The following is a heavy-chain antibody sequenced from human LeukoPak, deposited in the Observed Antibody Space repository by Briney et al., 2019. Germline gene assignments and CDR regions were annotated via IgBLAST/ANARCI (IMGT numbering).Heavy chain of an antibody. CDR1: GFTFSSYW. Sequence: RPGGSLRLSCAASGFTFSSYWMSWVRQAPGKGLEWVSSISSSSSYIYYADSVKGRFTISRDNAKNSLYLQMNSLRAEDTAVYYCARDCGGDCYSLDAFDIWGQGTMVTVSS. D-gene: IGHD2-21*02. V-gene: IGHV3-21*01. CDR2: ISSSSSYI. J-gene: IGHJ3*02. CDR3: ARDCGGDCYSLDAFDI.